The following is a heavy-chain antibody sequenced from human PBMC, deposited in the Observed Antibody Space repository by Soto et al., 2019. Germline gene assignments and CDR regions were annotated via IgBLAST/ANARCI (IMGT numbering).Heavy chain of an antibody. CDR3: AREDSYGWSGESLDV. CDR1: GDSLRGQS. V-gene: IGHV4-34*01. CDR2: LDQSGGT. D-gene: IGHD6-19*01. Sequence: SETLSLTCAVVGDSLRGQSWNWIRQSPGKGLEWIGELDQSGGTNYNPSLKSRAIISDDTSKNQFSLTLTCVTAADTAVYYCAREDSYGWSGESLDVWGEGXTVTVSS. J-gene: IGHJ6*02.